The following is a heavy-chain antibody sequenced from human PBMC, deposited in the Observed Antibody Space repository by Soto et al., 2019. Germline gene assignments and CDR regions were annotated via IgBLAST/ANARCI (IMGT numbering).Heavy chain of an antibody. J-gene: IGHJ4*02. CDR3: ARSYYYDSSGYYDY. CDR2: ISYDGSNK. Sequence: GGSLRLSCAASGFTFSSYAMHWVRQAPGKGLEWVAVISYDGSNKYYADSVKGRFTISRDNSKDTLYLQMNSLRAEDTAVYYCARSYYYDSSGYYDYWGQGTLVTVSS. V-gene: IGHV3-30-3*01. CDR1: GFTFSSYA. D-gene: IGHD3-22*01.